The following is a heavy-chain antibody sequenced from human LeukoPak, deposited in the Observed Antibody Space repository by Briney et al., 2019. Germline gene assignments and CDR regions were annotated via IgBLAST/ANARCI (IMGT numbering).Heavy chain of an antibody. J-gene: IGHJ4*02. V-gene: IGHV1-18*01. CDR1: GGTFSSYT. Sequence: ASVKVSCKASGGTFSSYTISWVRQAPGQGLEWMGWISAYNGNTNYAQKLQGRGTMTTDTSTSTAYMELRSLRSDDTAVYYCARDRVAVAGFDYWGQGTLVTVSS. CDR3: ARDRVAVAGFDY. CDR2: ISAYNGNT. D-gene: IGHD6-19*01.